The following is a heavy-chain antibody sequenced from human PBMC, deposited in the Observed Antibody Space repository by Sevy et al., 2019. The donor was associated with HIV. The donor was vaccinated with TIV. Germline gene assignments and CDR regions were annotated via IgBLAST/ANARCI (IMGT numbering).Heavy chain of an antibody. V-gene: IGHV3-15*01. CDR3: TTEGAD. Sequence: GGSLRLSCAASGFSFSDAWLSWVRQVPGKGLEWVGRVRSNGGGGTAEYAAHVKGRFTIARDDSKNTMYVQMNNLKNEDTGIYYCTTEGADWGQGTLVTVSS. CDR1: GFSFSDAW. J-gene: IGHJ1*01. CDR2: VRSNGGGGTA.